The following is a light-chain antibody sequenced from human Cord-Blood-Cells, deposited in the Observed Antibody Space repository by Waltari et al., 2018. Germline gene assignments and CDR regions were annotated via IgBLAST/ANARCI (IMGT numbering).Light chain of an antibody. CDR1: SSDVGGYNY. CDR2: DVS. V-gene: IGLV2-14*01. J-gene: IGLJ1*01. Sequence: QSALTQPASVSGSPGQSITISCTGTSSDVGGYNYVSWYQQHPGKAPKLMRYDVSNRPSGVSSRFSGSKSGNTASLTISGLQAEDEADYYCSSYTSSSTYVFGTGTKVTVL. CDR3: SSYTSSSTYV.